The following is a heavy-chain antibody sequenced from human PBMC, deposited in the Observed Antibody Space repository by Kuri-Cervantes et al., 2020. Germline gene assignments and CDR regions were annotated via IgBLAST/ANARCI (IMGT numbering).Heavy chain of an antibody. D-gene: IGHD5-24*01. CDR2: ISWDGGST. CDR1: GFTFDDYT. CDR3: ASLSSKMATTGGY. J-gene: IGHJ4*02. Sequence: GGSLRLSCAASGFTFDDYTMHWVRQAPGKGLEWVSLISWDGGSTYYADSVKGRFTISRDNAKNSLYLQMNSLRDEDTAVYYCASLSSKMATTGGYWGQGTLVTVSS. V-gene: IGHV3-43*01.